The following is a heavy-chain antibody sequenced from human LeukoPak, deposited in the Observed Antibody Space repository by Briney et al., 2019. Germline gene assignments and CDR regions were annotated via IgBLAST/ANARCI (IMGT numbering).Heavy chain of an antibody. CDR2: IYHSGST. D-gene: IGHD2-2*03. J-gene: IGHJ5*02. V-gene: IGHV4-38-2*02. Sequence: SETLSLTCTVSGYSISSGYYWGWIRQPPGKGLEWIGSIYHSGSTYYNPSLKSRVTISVDTSKNQFSLKLSSVTAADTAVYYCARLLRVGYCSSTSCNWFDPWGQGTLVTVSS. CDR1: GYSISSGYY. CDR3: ARLLRVGYCSSTSCNWFDP.